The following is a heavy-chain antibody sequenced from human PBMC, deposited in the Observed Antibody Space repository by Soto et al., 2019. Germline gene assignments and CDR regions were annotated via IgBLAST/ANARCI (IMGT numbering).Heavy chain of an antibody. CDR2: IKSKTDGGTT. D-gene: IGHD3-10*01. CDR1: GFTSSNAW. Sequence: LGGSLRLSCAASGFTSSNAWMSWVRQAPGKGLEWVGRIKSKTDGGTTDYAAPVKGRFTISRDDSKNTLYLQMNSLKTEDTAVYYCTTAEGFTMVRGVIIGAPAFDIWGQGTMVTVSS. CDR3: TTAEGFTMVRGVIIGAPAFDI. J-gene: IGHJ3*02. V-gene: IGHV3-15*01.